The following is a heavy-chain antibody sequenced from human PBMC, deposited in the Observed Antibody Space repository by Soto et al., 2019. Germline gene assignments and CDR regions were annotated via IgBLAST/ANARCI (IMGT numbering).Heavy chain of an antibody. J-gene: IGHJ6*02. V-gene: IGHV5-51*01. CDR1: GYTFTNYW. CDR3: AASIFYYGMDV. CDR2: IYPGDSDT. Sequence: ESLKISCKGSGYTFTNYWIGWVRQMPGKGPEWMGIIYPGDSDTRYNPSFQGQVTISADKSITTTYLQWSSLKASDTAIYYCAASIFYYGMDVWGQGTTVTVSS.